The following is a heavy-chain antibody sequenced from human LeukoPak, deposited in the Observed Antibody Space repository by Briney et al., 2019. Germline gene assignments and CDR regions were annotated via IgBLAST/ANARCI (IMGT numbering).Heavy chain of an antibody. CDR2: IIPIFGTA. CDR1: GGTFSSYA. Sequence: SVKVSCKASGGTFSSYAISWVRQAPGQGLEWMGGIIPIFGTASYAQKFQGRVTITADESTSTAYMELSSLRSEDTAVYYCARGSRPYSSSWYLAYWGQGTLVTVSS. V-gene: IGHV1-69*13. CDR3: ARGSRPYSSSWYLAY. D-gene: IGHD6-13*01. J-gene: IGHJ4*02.